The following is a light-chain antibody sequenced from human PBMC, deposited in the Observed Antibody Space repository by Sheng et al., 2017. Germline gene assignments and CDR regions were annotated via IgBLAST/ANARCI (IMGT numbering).Light chain of an antibody. CDR2: GAS. CDR1: QSVKRY. Sequence: EIVLTQSPATLSLSPGERATLSCRASQSVKRYLGWYQQKPGQAPRLLIYGASSRATGIADRFSGSGSGTDFTLTISRLEPEDFAVYYCQQYYISPRTFGQGTKVEI. CDR3: QQYYISPRT. V-gene: IGKV3-20*01. J-gene: IGKJ1*01.